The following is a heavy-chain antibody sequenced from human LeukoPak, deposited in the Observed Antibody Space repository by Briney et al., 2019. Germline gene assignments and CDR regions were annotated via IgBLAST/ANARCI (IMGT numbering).Heavy chain of an antibody. D-gene: IGHD3-3*01. CDR1: GGSISSYY. V-gene: IGHV4-59*08. J-gene: IGHJ6*03. Sequence: SETLSLTCTVSGGSISSYYWSWIRQPPGKGLEWIGYIYYSGSTNYNPSLKSRVTISVDTSKNQFSLKLSSVTAADTAVYYCARGTYEFLEAIHYYTDVWGKGTTVTVSS. CDR3: ARGTYEFLEAIHYYTDV. CDR2: IYYSGST.